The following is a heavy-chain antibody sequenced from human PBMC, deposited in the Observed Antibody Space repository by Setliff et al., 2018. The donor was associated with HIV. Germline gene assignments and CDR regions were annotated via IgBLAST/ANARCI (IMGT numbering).Heavy chain of an antibody. Sequence: SETLSLTCTVSGGSISSSSYYWDWIRQPPGKSLEWVGSIFYTGSTNYRPSLESRVIVSLDTSKNQFSLKLSSVTAADTAVYYCTRRDVTTGMDSWGPGILSPSPQ. CDR3: TRRDVTTGMDS. V-gene: IGHV4-39*01. J-gene: IGHJ4*02. CDR1: GGSISSSSYY. CDR2: IFYTGST. D-gene: IGHD4-17*01.